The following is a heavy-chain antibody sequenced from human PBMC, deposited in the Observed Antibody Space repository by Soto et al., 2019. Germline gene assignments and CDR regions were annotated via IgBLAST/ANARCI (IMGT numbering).Heavy chain of an antibody. V-gene: IGHV3-21*01. J-gene: IGHJ3*02. D-gene: IGHD5-18*01. CDR3: AREGPTMVTAFDI. Sequence: EVQLVESGGGLVKPGGSLRLSCAASGFTFSDYNMNWVRQAPGKGLEWVSSISDDTRSIFYADSMKGRFTISRDNAKNSLYLQMNNLRAEDTAVYYCAREGPTMVTAFDIWGQGTMVTVSS. CDR2: ISDDTRSI. CDR1: GFTFSDYN.